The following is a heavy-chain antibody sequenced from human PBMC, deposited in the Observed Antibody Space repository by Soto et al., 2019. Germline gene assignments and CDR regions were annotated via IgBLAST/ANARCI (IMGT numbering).Heavy chain of an antibody. J-gene: IGHJ6*02. V-gene: IGHV4-31*03. CDR2: IYYSGST. D-gene: IGHD5-12*01. Sequence: SETLSLTCTVSGGSISSGGYYWSWIRQHPGKGLEWIGYIYYSGSTYYNPSLKSRVTISVDTSKNQFSLKLSSVTAADTAVYYCARDALRTSGYLKPYYYYGMDVWGQGTTVTV. CDR3: ARDALRTSGYLKPYYYYGMDV. CDR1: GGSISSGGYY.